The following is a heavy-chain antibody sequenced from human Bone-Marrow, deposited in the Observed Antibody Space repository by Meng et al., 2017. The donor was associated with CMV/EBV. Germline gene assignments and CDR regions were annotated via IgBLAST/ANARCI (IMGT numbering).Heavy chain of an antibody. Sequence: SQTLSLTCAVYGGSLSGYYYWSWIRQPPGKGLEWIGEINHSGSTNYNPSLKSRVTISVDTSKNQFSLKLSSVTAADTAVYYCANSKYNPRYSSSWYFTHWYFDLWARGTLVTVSS. CDR1: GGSLSGYYY. D-gene: IGHD6-13*01. V-gene: IGHV4-34*01. CDR2: INHSGST. CDR3: ANSKYNPRYSSSWYFTHWYFDL. J-gene: IGHJ2*01.